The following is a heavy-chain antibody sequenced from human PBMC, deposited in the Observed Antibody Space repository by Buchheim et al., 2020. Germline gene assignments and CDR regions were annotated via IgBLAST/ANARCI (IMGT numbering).Heavy chain of an antibody. CDR1: GFTFRDAW. CDR2: ISKTDGGTT. V-gene: IGHV3-15*01. J-gene: IGHJ4*02. Sequence: EVQLVESGGGLVKPGGSLRLSCAASGFTFRDAWMSWVRQAPGKGLEWIGRISKTDGGTTEYAAPVKGRFIIISDDSKNTLYLQMNSLKIEDTALYYCATGGLGGWGQGTL. CDR3: ATGGLGG. D-gene: IGHD3/OR15-3a*01.